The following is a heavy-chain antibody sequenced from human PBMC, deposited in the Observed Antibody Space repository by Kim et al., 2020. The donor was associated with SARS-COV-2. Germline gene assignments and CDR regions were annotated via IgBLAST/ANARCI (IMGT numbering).Heavy chain of an antibody. V-gene: IGHV3-33*08. D-gene: IGHD2-15*01. CDR1: GFTFSSYG. Sequence: GGSLRLSCAASGFTFSSYGMHWVRQAPGKGLEWVSVICYDGSNKYYADSVKGRFTISRDNSKNTLYLQMNSLRAEDTAVYYCARDVPVRYCSGGSCYLYYCGMYILGEGTTRTLS. CDR2: ICYDGSNK. J-gene: IGHJ6*01. CDR3: ARDVPVRYCSGGSCYLYYCGMYI.